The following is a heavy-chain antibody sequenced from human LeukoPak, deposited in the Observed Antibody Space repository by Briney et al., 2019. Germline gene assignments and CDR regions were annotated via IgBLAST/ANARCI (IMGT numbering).Heavy chain of an antibody. CDR3: ASLPDYGDYIDY. J-gene: IGHJ4*02. V-gene: IGHV3-53*01. CDR1: GFTVSSNY. CDR2: IYSGGST. Sequence: GGPLRLSCAASGFTVSSNYMSWVRQAPGKGLEWVSVIYSGGSTYYADSVKGRFTISRDNSKNTLYLQMNSLRAEDTAVYYCASLPDYGDYIDYWGQGTLVTVSS. D-gene: IGHD4-17*01.